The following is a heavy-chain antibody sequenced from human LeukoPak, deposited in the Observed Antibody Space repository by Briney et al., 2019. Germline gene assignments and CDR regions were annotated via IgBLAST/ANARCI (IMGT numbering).Heavy chain of an antibody. CDR2: ISSSSSTT. Sequence: PGGSLRLSCAASGFTFSSYSLNWVRQAPGKGLEWVSYISSSSSTTYYADSVKGRFTISRDNAKNSLYLQMNSLRAEDTALYYCARDRGYSGTYHDAFDIWGQGTMVTVSS. CDR3: ARDRGYSGTYHDAFDI. D-gene: IGHD1-26*01. CDR1: GFTFSSYS. V-gene: IGHV3-48*01. J-gene: IGHJ3*02.